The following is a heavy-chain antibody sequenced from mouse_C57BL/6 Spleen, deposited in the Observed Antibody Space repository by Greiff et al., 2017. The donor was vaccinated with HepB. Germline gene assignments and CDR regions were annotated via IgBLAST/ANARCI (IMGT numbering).Heavy chain of an antibody. CDR3: ARERYDYDEYFDV. D-gene: IGHD2-4*01. CDR2: ISYDGSN. Sequence: EVKLMESGPGLVKPSQSLSLTCSVTGYSITSGYYWNWIRQFPGNKLEWMGYISYDGSNNYNPSLKNRISITRDTSKNQFFLKLNSVTTEDTATYYCARERYDYDEYFDVWGTGTTVTVSS. J-gene: IGHJ1*03. CDR1: GYSITSGYY. V-gene: IGHV3-6*01.